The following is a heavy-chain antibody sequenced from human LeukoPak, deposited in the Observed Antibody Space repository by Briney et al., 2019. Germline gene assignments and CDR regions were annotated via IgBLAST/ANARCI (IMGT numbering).Heavy chain of an antibody. D-gene: IGHD3-10*02. CDR2: IKQDGSEK. CDR3: AELGMIGGV. CDR1: EFTFSSYW. Sequence: GGSLRLSCAASEFTFSSYWMTWVRQAPGKGLEWVANIKQDGSEKYYVDSVKGRFTISRDNAKNSLYLQMSSLRAEDTAVYYCAELGMIGGVWGKGTTVTISS. V-gene: IGHV3-7*01. J-gene: IGHJ6*04.